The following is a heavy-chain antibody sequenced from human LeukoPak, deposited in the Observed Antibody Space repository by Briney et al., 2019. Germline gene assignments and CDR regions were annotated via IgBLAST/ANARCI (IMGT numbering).Heavy chain of an antibody. V-gene: IGHV3-23*01. J-gene: IGHJ4*02. Sequence: GGSLKLSCEASGFPFSSYAMNWVRQAPGKGLEWVSGISNGGSTYYADSVKGRFTISRDYFQNTLYLQMNSLRAEDTAVYYCAKETSSSFDYWGQGTLVTVSS. D-gene: IGHD6-6*01. CDR2: ISNGGST. CDR3: AKETSSSFDY. CDR1: GFPFSSYA.